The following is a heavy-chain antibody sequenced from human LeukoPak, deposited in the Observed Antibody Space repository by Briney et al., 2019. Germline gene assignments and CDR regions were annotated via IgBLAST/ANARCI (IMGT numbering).Heavy chain of an antibody. V-gene: IGHV3-23*01. CDR3: TRGLYYDDGTGWDY. D-gene: IGHD3-22*01. Sequence: PGGSLRLSCEASGFSFWSYAMAWVRQAPGKGLQWVSGISGHDGTTYYADSVKGRFTISRDNSKDTLYLQMSSLTVADTAVYFCTRGLYYDDGTGWDYWGQGTLVTVSP. J-gene: IGHJ4*02. CDR1: GFSFWSYA. CDR2: ISGHDGTT.